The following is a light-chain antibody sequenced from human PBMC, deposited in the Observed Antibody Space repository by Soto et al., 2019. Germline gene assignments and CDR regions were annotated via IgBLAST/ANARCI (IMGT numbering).Light chain of an antibody. J-gene: IGLJ3*02. Sequence: QSVMTQPPSASGTPGQRVTISCSGSSSNIGDNFVSWYQHLPGSAPKLLIFTNDQRPSGVPDRFSGSKSGTSASLAISGLRSEDEAYYYCAAWDDSLTGPVFGGGTKLTVL. V-gene: IGLV1-47*02. CDR2: TND. CDR1: SSNIGDNF. CDR3: AAWDDSLTGPV.